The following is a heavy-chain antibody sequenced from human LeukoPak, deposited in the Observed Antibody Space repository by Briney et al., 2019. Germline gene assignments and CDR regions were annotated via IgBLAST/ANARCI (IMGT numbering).Heavy chain of an antibody. CDR2: INSDGSST. Sequence: GESLRLSCAASGFTFSTYWMHWVRQAPGKGLVWVSRINSDGSSTSYADSVKGRFTISRDNAKNTLYLQMNSLRAEDTAVYYWARACSFGSCHAGDYWGQGILVTVSS. CDR1: GFTFSTYW. D-gene: IGHD2-15*01. J-gene: IGHJ4*02. V-gene: IGHV3-74*01. CDR3: ARACSFGSCHAGDY.